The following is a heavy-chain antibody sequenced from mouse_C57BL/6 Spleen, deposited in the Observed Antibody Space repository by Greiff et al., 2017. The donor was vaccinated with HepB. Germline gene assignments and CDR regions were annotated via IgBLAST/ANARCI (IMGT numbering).Heavy chain of an antibody. J-gene: IGHJ1*03. Sequence: VQLQQSGAELAKPGASVKLSCKASGYTFTSYWMHWVKQRPGQGLEWIGYINPSSGDTKYNQKFKDKATLTADKSSSTAHLQLISLSYEDSAVYYWASYPNYYGSSYGVGGTGTTVTVSS. CDR1: GYTFTSYW. D-gene: IGHD1-1*01. CDR2: INPSSGDT. V-gene: IGHV1-7*01. CDR3: ASYPNYYGSSYGV.